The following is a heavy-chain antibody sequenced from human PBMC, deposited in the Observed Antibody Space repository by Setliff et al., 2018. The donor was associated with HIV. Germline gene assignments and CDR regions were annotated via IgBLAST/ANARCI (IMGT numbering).Heavy chain of an antibody. CDR1: GGSFSTYS. CDR3: ARNSQKGIQPLLLAS. D-gene: IGHD1-1*01. V-gene: IGHV4-34*01. Sequence: PSETLSLTCAVYGGSFSTYSWTWIRQPPGKGLEWIGEINHSGSTNYNPSLKSRLTITVDTSKNQFSLNLSSVTAADTAVYYCARNSQKGIQPLLLASWGPGTLVTVSS. CDR2: INHSGST. J-gene: IGHJ4*02.